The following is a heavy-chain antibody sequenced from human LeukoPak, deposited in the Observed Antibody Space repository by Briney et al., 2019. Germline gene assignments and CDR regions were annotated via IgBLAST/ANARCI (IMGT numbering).Heavy chain of an antibody. CDR1: GDSFTGYY. D-gene: IGHD4-17*01. V-gene: IGHV4-59*01. J-gene: IGHJ3*02. CDR3: VRQMTTLTLGRTFDK. CDR2: VYYSGSET. Sequence: PSETLSLTCSVSGDSFTGYYWHWVRLPPGKGLEWIGYVYYSGSETDSNPSLKSRVSMSADSSKNQFSLKLNSVSAADTAVYYCVRQMTTLTLGRTFDKWGQGTTVIVSS.